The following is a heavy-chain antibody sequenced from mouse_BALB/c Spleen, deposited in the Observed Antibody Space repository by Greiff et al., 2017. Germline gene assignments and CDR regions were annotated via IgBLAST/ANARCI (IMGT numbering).Heavy chain of an antibody. Sequence: EVKLVESGGGLVQPGGSMKLSCVASGFTFSNYWMNWVRQSPEKGLEWVAEIRLKSNNYATHYAESVKGRFTISRDDSKSSVYLQMNNLRAEDTGIYYCTRDGYDVNYYAMDYWGQGTSVTVSS. D-gene: IGHD2-2*01. J-gene: IGHJ4*01. CDR1: GFTFSNYW. V-gene: IGHV6-6*02. CDR2: IRLKSNNYAT. CDR3: TRDGYDVNYYAMDY.